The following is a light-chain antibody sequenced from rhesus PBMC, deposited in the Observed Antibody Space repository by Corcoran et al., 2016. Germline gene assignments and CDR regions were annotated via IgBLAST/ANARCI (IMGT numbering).Light chain of an antibody. Sequence: QVILTQSPATLSLSPGERATLSCRASQSVSSYLAWYQQKPGQAPRLLIYGASRRATGIPDRFSGSGSGTEFTLTIRSLEPEDVAVYYCQKYSSSPYSFGQGTKVEIK. CDR1: QSVSSY. CDR2: GAS. J-gene: IGKJ2*01. CDR3: QKYSSSPYS. V-gene: IGKV3-53*01.